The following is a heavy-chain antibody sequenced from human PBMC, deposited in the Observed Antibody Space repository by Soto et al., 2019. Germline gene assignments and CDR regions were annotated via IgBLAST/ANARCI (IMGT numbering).Heavy chain of an antibody. Sequence: QVQLEQSGAEVKKPESSVKVSCKASGGTFSSFAISWVRQAPGQGLEWMGGIIPIFGTPKYAQKFQGRVTITADESTSTAYMELSSLRSEDTAVYYCAGADNGGPTQKYYYGMDVWGQGTTVTVSS. CDR1: GGTFSSFA. D-gene: IGHD2-8*01. J-gene: IGHJ6*02. CDR2: IIPIFGTP. CDR3: AGADNGGPTQKYYYGMDV. V-gene: IGHV1-69*01.